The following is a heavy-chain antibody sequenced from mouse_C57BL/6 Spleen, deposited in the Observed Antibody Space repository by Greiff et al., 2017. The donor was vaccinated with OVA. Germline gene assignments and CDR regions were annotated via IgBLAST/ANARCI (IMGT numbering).Heavy chain of an antibody. D-gene: IGHD1-1*01. V-gene: IGHV8-12*01. J-gene: IGHJ2*01. CDR2: IYWDDDK. Sequence: QVTLQESGPGILQSSQTLSLTCSFSGFSLSTSGMGVSWIRQPSGKGLEWLAHIYWDDDKRYHPSLKSRLTISKDTSRTQVFLKITSVDSAETAAYDGARSCYGSSGECDYWGQGTTLTVSS. CDR1: GFSLSTSGMG. CDR3: ARSCYGSSGECDY.